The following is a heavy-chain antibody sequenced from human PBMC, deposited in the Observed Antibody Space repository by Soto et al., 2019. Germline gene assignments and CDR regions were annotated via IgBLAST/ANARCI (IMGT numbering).Heavy chain of an antibody. CDR1: GFSLTTTGVG. D-gene: IGHD1-1*01. V-gene: IGHV2-5*02. Sequence: QITLKESGPTLVKPTQTLTLTCTFSGFSLTTTGVGVGWIRQPPGKALEWLALIYWDDGKHYSPSLKSRLTITKDTSENQVVLTMTNKDPVDTATYYCAHRRSTTFRRDGFLFDYWRQGTLVTVSS. CDR2: IYWDDGK. J-gene: IGHJ4*02. CDR3: AHRRSTTFRRDGFLFDY.